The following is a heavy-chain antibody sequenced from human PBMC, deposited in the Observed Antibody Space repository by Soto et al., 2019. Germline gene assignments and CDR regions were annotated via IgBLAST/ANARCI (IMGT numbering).Heavy chain of an antibody. V-gene: IGHV1-24*01. CDR2: FDPEDGET. Sequence: VASVKVSCKVSGYTLTELSMHWVRQAPGKGLEWMGGFDPEDGETIYAQKFQGRVTMTEDTSTDTAYMELSSLRSEDTAVYYCATYAYYDSSGYSHFDYWGQGTLVTVSS. CDR3: ATYAYYDSSGYSHFDY. J-gene: IGHJ4*02. CDR1: GYTLTELS. D-gene: IGHD3-22*01.